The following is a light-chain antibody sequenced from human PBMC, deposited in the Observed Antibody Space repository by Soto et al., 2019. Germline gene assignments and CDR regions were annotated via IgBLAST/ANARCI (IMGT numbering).Light chain of an antibody. J-gene: IGLJ1*01. CDR3: QVWDSSSDHDV. CDR2: DDS. V-gene: IGLV3-21*02. CDR1: NIGSKS. Sequence: SYGLTQPPSGSVAPGQTARITCGGNNIGSKSVPWYQQKPGQAPVLVVYDDSERPSGSPARFSGSNSGNSSTLTISRVEAGDEADYYCQVWDSSSDHDVFGTGTKGTVL.